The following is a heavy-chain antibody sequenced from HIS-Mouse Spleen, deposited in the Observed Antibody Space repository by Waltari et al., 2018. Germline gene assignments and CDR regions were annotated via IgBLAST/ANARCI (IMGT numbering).Heavy chain of an antibody. CDR2: IYYSGST. CDR3: AREIPYSSSWYDWYFDL. Sequence: QLQLQESGPGLVNPSETLSLTCTVSGGSISSSSYYWGWICSPPWQGLEWIGSIYYSGSTYYNPSLKSRVTISVDTSKNQFSLKLSSVTAADTAVYYCAREIPYSSSWYDWYFDLWGRGTLVTVSS. J-gene: IGHJ2*01. V-gene: IGHV4-39*07. CDR1: GGSISSSSYY. D-gene: IGHD6-13*01.